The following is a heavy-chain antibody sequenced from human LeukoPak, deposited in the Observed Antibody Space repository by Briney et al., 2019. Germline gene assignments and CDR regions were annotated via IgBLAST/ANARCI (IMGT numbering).Heavy chain of an antibody. D-gene: IGHD2-21*02. CDR1: GFTFTNYP. CDR2: ISYDGSTK. CDR3: AKDLGDLADY. J-gene: IGHJ4*02. V-gene: IGHV3-30*04. Sequence: GGSLRLSCAASGFTFTNYPIHWVRQAPGKGLEWVTVISYDGSTKYYADSVKGRFTISRDNSKNTLYLQMNSLRTEDTAVYYCAKDLGDLADYWGQGTLVTVSS.